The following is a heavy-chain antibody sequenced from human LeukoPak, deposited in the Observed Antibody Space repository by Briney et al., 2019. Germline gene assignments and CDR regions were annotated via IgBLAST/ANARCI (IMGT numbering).Heavy chain of an antibody. V-gene: IGHV3-30-3*01. D-gene: IGHD6-13*01. Sequence: PGGSLRLSCAASGFTFSSYAMHWVRQAPGKGLEWVAVISYDGSNKYYADSVKGRFTISRDNSKNTLYLQMNSLRAEDTALYYCAKDRRGSITAVGSALDYWGQGTLVTVSS. J-gene: IGHJ4*02. CDR3: AKDRRGSITAVGSALDY. CDR2: ISYDGSNK. CDR1: GFTFSSYA.